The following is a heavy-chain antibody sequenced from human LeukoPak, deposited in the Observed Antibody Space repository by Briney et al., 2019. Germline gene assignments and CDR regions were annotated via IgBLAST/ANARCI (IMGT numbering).Heavy chain of an antibody. Sequence: GGSLRLSCAASGFTFNTFGMHWVRQAPGKGLEWVTYIRFDGSSKDYADSVQGRFTISRDNSKNMLYLQMNSLRPEDTAVYYCAKDKKYSTGYYVPFDYWGQGTLVTVSS. CDR2: IRFDGSSK. D-gene: IGHD6-19*01. CDR3: AKDKKYSTGYYVPFDY. V-gene: IGHV3-30*02. CDR1: GFTFNTFG. J-gene: IGHJ4*02.